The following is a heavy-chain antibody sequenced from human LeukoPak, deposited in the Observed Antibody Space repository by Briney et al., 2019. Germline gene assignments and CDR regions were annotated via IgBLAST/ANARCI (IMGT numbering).Heavy chain of an antibody. V-gene: IGHV4-39*07. CDR3: AISLSYRTKSFDY. CDR2: IYYSGST. Sequence: PSETLSLTCTVSGGSISSSSYYWGWIRQPPGKGLEWIGSIYYSGSTYYNPSLKSRVTISVDTSKNQFSLKLSSVTAADTAVYYCAISLSYRTKSFDYWGQGTLVTVSS. D-gene: IGHD1/OR15-1a*01. CDR1: GGSISSSSYY. J-gene: IGHJ4*02.